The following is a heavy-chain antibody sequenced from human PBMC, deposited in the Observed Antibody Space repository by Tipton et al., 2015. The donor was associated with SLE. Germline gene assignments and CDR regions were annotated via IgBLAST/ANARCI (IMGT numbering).Heavy chain of an antibody. Sequence: TLSLTCAVDGGSFSGYYWNWIRQPPGKGLEWIGEINDSGITNYNPSLKSRVTISVDTSKNQFSLKLTSVTAADTAIYYCARCGASLRNWYFDLWGRGTVVTVSS. CDR2: INDSGIT. V-gene: IGHV4-34*01. CDR3: ARCGASLRNWYFDL. CDR1: GGSFSGYY. J-gene: IGHJ2*01. D-gene: IGHD4-17*01.